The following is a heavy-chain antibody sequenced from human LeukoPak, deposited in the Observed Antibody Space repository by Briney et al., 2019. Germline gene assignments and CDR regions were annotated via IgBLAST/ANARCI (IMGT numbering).Heavy chain of an antibody. J-gene: IGHJ3*02. CDR3: ARNYDSSGFDAFDI. CDR2: IYHSGST. Sequence: SQTLSLTCAVSGGSLSSGGYSWGWVRQPPGTGLEWIGYIYHSGSTYYNPSLKSRVTISVDRSKNQFSLKLSSVTAADTAVYYCARNYDSSGFDAFDIWGQGTMVTVSS. CDR1: GGSLSSGGYS. D-gene: IGHD3-22*01. V-gene: IGHV4-30-2*01.